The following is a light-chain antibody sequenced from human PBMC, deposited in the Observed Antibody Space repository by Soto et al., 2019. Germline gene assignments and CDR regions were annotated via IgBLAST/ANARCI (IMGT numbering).Light chain of an antibody. CDR2: GAT. CDR1: ETVSRNY. V-gene: IGKV3-20*01. J-gene: IGKJ4*01. Sequence: DIVLTQFPGTLSLSPGERATLSCRASETVSRNYIAWYQQNPGQGPRLLIYGATNRAAGIPDRFSGSGSGTDFTLTISRLEPEDFAVYYCQQYSKRPLTFGGGT. CDR3: QQYSKRPLT.